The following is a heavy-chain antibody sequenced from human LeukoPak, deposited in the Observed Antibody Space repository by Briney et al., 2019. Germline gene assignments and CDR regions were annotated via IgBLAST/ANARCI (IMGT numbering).Heavy chain of an antibody. V-gene: IGHV4-61*02. CDR1: GGSISSGSYY. CDR2: IYTSGST. CDR3: ASTLTYYYDSSGYPLDY. D-gene: IGHD3-22*01. J-gene: IGHJ4*02. Sequence: SQTLSLTCTVSGGSISSGSYYWSWIRQPAGKGPEWIGRIYTSGSTNYNPSLKSRVTISVDTSKNQFSLKLSSVTAADTAVYYCASTLTYYYDSSGYPLDYWGQGTLVTVSS.